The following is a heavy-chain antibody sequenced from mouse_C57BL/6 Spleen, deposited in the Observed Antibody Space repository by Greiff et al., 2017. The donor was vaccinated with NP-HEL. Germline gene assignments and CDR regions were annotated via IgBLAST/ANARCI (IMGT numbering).Heavy chain of an antibody. V-gene: IGHV3-1*01. CDR2: ISYSGST. CDR3: ARANNYYGKGYFDV. J-gene: IGHJ1*03. D-gene: IGHD1-1*01. CDR1: GYSITSGYD. Sequence: VQLQQSGPGMVKPSQSLSLTCTVTGYSITSGYDWHWIRHFPGNKLEWMGYISYSGSTNYNPSLKSRISITHDTSKNHFFLKLNSVTTEDTATYYCARANNYYGKGYFDVWGTGTTVTVSS.